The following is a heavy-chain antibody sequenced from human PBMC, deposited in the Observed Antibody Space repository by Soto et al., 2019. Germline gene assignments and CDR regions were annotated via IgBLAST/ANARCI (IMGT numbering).Heavy chain of an antibody. Sequence: SGGSLRLSCAASGFTFSSYWMHWVRQDPGKGLVWVARIKSDGSSTSYADSVKGRFTISRDNSKNTLYLQMNSLRAEDTAVYYARDPLWGTAMVLWYFDLWGRGTLVTVSS. D-gene: IGHD5-18*01. CDR2: IKSDGSST. CDR1: GFTFSSYW. J-gene: IGHJ2*01. CDR3: RDPLWGTAMVLWYFDL. V-gene: IGHV3-74*01.